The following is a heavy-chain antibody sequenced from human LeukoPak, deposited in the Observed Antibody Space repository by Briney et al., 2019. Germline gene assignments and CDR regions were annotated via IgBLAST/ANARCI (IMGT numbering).Heavy chain of an antibody. D-gene: IGHD4-4*01. V-gene: IGHV4-39*01. CDR2: IYYSGST. CDR1: GGSISSSSYY. CDR3: ARRTTEDYFDY. Sequence: SETLSLTCTVSGGSISSSSYYWGWIRQPPGKGLEWIGSIYYSGSTYYNPSLKSRVTISVDTSKNQFSLKLSSVTAADTAVYYCARRTTEDYFDYWGQGTLVTVSS. J-gene: IGHJ4*02.